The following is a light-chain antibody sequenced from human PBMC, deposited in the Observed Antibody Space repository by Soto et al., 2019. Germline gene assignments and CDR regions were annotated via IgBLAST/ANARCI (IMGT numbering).Light chain of an antibody. V-gene: IGKV3-11*01. CDR3: QQRRNWPPYT. Sequence: EIVLTQSPATLSLSPGERATLSCRASQSVSSYLAWYQQKPGQAPRLLIYDASNRATGIPARFSGSGSGTDFTINISSHETEDFAVYYCQQRRNWPPYTFGQGTKLEIK. CDR1: QSVSSY. CDR2: DAS. J-gene: IGKJ2*01.